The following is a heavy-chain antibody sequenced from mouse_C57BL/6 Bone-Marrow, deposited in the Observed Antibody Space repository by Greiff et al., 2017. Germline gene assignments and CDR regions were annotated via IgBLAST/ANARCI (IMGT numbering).Heavy chain of an antibody. CDR2: INPSNGGT. D-gene: IGHD1-1*01. Sequence: QVQLQQPGTELVKPGASVKLSCKASGYTFTSYWMHWVQQRPGQGLEWIGNINPSNGGTNYNETFRSKATLTVDKSSSTAYMQLSSLTSEDSAVYYCARSTEVSHGDYFDYWGQGTTLTVSS. CDR1: GYTFTSYW. V-gene: IGHV1-53*01. CDR3: ARSTEVSHGDYFDY. J-gene: IGHJ2*01.